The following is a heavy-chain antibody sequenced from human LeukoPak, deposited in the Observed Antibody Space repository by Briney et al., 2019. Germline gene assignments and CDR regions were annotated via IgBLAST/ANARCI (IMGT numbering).Heavy chain of an antibody. Sequence: ASVKVSCKASGYTFTGYYMHWVRQAPGQGLEWMGWINPNNGDTHYAQKFQGTVTMTRDTSISTAYMELSSLRSDDTAVYYCARGSRPVYNLLTGKRYLDYWGQGTLLTVSS. CDR2: INPNNGDT. CDR3: ARGSRPVYNLLTGKRYLDY. V-gene: IGHV1-2*02. D-gene: IGHD3-9*01. J-gene: IGHJ4*02. CDR1: GYTFTGYY.